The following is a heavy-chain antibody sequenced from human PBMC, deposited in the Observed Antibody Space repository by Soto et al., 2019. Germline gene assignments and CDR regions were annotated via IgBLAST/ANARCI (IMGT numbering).Heavy chain of an antibody. V-gene: IGHV1-18*01. CDR1: VYTFTSYG. D-gene: IGHD3-22*01. CDR3: ARAPLGYDSSGYYYAYYFDY. J-gene: IGHJ4*02. CDR2: ISAYKGNT. Sequence: ATVKVSCKASVYTFTSYGTSWVRQAPGQGIEWMGWISAYKGNTNHAQQLQGRVTMAKDTSTSTAYMELRSLRSDDTAVYYCARAPLGYDSSGYYYAYYFDYWGQGTLVTVS.